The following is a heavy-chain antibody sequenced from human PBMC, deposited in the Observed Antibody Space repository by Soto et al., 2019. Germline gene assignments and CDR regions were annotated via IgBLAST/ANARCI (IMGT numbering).Heavy chain of an antibody. J-gene: IGHJ4*02. Sequence: QVHLAQSGAQVKKPGASVRLSCKSSGYTFTSYGIHWARQAPGQRPEWMGWINAGNGYTTYSQKFMGTGTITRDTSASTVYMEVSSLRSEDTAVYYCARDGGSSWYDYWGQGTLVTVSS. D-gene: IGHD6-13*01. CDR3: ARDGGSSWYDY. V-gene: IGHV1-3*01. CDR2: INAGNGYT. CDR1: GYTFTSYG.